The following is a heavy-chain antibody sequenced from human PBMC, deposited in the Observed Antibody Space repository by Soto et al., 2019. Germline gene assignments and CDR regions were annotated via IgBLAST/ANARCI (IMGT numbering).Heavy chain of an antibody. J-gene: IGHJ5*02. CDR1: GFTFSSYA. Sequence: EVQLLESGGGLVQPGGSLRLSCAASGFTFSSYAMSWVRQAPGKGLEWVSAISGSGGSTYYADSVKGRFTISRDNSKNQLYLQVNSLRAEDAAVYYCTRGVRGVIDWFDPWGQGTLVTVSS. D-gene: IGHD3-10*01. CDR3: TRGVRGVIDWFDP. V-gene: IGHV3-23*01. CDR2: ISGSGGST.